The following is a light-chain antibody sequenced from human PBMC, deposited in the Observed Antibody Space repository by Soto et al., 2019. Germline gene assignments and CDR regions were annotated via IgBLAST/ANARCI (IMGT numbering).Light chain of an antibody. CDR1: QSVSSY. CDR3: QQRGNWPPFT. CDR2: DAS. J-gene: IGKJ3*01. Sequence: EIVLTQSPATVSLSPGERATLSCRASQSVSSYLAWYQQKPGQAPRLLIYDASNRATGIPARFSGSGSGTDFTLTISSLEPEDFAVYYCQQRGNWPPFTFGPGTKVDIK. V-gene: IGKV3-11*01.